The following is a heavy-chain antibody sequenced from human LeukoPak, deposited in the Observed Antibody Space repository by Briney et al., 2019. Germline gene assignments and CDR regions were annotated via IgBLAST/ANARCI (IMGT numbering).Heavy chain of an antibody. CDR2: IYYSGSP. CDR3: ARGITIRGRDYFDY. D-gene: IGHD3-16*01. CDR1: GGSISSSSYY. J-gene: IGHJ4*02. Sequence: SETLSLTCTVSGGSISSSSYYWGWIRQPPGEGLEWIGSIYYSGSPYYNPSLKSRVTISVDTSKNQFSLKLSSVTAADTAVYYYARGITIRGRDYFDYWGQGTLVTVSS. V-gene: IGHV4-39*07.